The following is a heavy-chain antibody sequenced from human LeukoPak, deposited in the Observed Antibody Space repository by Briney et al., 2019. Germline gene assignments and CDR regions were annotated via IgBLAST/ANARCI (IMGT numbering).Heavy chain of an antibody. Sequence: AGGSLRLSCAASGFTFDDYAMHWVRQAPGKGLEWVSGISWNSGSIGYADSVKGRFTISRDNAKNSLYLQMNSLRAEDMALYYCAKGYYDFWSGYFDYWGQGTLVTVSS. CDR1: GFTFDDYA. CDR2: ISWNSGSI. J-gene: IGHJ4*02. CDR3: AKGYYDFWSGYFDY. V-gene: IGHV3-9*03. D-gene: IGHD3-3*01.